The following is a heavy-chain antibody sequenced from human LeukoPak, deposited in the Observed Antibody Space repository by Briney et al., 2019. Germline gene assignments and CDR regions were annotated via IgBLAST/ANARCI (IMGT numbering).Heavy chain of an antibody. Sequence: PGGSLRLSCAASGFTFSSYAMHWVRQAPGKGLEWVAVISYDGSNKYYADSVKGRFTISRDNSKNTLYLQMNSLRAEDTAVYYCARSPNAAAAGSGPGDYWGQGTLVTVSS. D-gene: IGHD6-13*01. CDR2: ISYDGSNK. CDR1: GFTFSSYA. CDR3: ARSPNAAAAGSGPGDY. J-gene: IGHJ4*02. V-gene: IGHV3-30*01.